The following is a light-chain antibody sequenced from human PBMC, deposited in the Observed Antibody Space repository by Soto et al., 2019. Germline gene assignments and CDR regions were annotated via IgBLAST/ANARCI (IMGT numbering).Light chain of an antibody. CDR2: KAS. CDR3: MQGTRRHPT. CDR1: QSLVYSDGIAY. Sequence: DVVMTQSPLSLPVTLGQPASISCRSSQSLVYSDGIAYLSWFQQLPGQTPRRLIDKASNRDSGVPARFSGSGSGTDFTLQIDRVEAEDCGIFYCMQGTRRHPTFGLGTRVEIK. J-gene: IGKJ1*01. V-gene: IGKV2-30*01.